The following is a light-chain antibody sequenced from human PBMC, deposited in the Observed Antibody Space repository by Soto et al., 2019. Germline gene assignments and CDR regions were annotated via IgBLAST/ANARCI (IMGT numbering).Light chain of an antibody. CDR3: QQYYSTPPT. CDR2: WAS. J-gene: IGKJ2*01. Sequence: DIVMTQSPDSLAVSLGERATLNCKSSQSVLYSSNNKNYLAWYQQKPGQPPKLLIYWASTRESGVPDRFSGSGSATDFSLTISSLQAEDVAVYYCQQYYSTPPTFGQGTKLEIK. CDR1: QSVLYSSNNKNY. V-gene: IGKV4-1*01.